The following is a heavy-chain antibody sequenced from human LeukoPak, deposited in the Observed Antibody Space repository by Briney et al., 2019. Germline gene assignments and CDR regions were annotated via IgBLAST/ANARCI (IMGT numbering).Heavy chain of an antibody. CDR3: ARGGTSWLRSFDH. Sequence: SETLSLTCTVSGGSISSYYWNWIRQPAGKGLEWIGRIYTSGSTNYNPSLESRVTMSLDTSKNQFSLILSSVTAADTAVYYCARGGTSWLRSFDHWGQGTLVTVSS. CDR2: IYTSGST. J-gene: IGHJ4*02. D-gene: IGHD6-13*01. V-gene: IGHV4-4*07. CDR1: GGSISSYY.